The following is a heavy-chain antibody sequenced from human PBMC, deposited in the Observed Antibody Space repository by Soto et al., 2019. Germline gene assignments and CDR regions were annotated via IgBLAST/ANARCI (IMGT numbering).Heavy chain of an antibody. CDR3: ARGVKMATPHKYYFDY. V-gene: IGHV5-10-1*01. CDR2: FDASGSST. D-gene: IGHD5-12*01. J-gene: IGHJ4*02. Sequence: PGESLKISCKGSGYSFTSYWITWVRQMPGKGLEWMGRFDASGSSTNYSPSFRGHVTISSDRSTNTAYLQWSSLKASDTAMYYCARGVKMATPHKYYFDYWGQGTLVTVSS. CDR1: GYSFTSYW.